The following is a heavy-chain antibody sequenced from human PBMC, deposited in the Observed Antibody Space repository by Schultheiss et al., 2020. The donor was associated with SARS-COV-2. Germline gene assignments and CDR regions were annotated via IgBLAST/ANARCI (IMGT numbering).Heavy chain of an antibody. D-gene: IGHD4-17*01. CDR1: GLTVSSNY. CDR2: IKSKIEDGTT. V-gene: IGHV3-15*01. Sequence: GGSLRLSCASSGLTVSSNYMSGVRQAPGKGLEWVGRIKSKIEDGTTDYAAPVKGRFTISRDDSKNTLFLQASSLKIEDTGVYYCTTDSAVTTASDYWGQGTLVTVSS. CDR3: TTDSAVTTASDY. J-gene: IGHJ4*02.